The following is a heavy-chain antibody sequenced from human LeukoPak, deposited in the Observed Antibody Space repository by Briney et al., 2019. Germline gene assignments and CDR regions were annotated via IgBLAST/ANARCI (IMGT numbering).Heavy chain of an antibody. CDR3: ARVDIVVVPAATPAHPYYYYNDV. CDR1: GFTFSSYS. Sequence: PGGSLRLSCAASGFTFSSYSMNWVRQAPGKGLEWVANIKQDGSEKYYVDSVKGRFTISRDNAKNSLILQMNSLRAEDTAVYYCARVDIVVVPAATPAHPYYYYNDVWATGTTVTISS. V-gene: IGHV3-7*01. D-gene: IGHD2-2*02. J-gene: IGHJ6*03. CDR2: IKQDGSEK.